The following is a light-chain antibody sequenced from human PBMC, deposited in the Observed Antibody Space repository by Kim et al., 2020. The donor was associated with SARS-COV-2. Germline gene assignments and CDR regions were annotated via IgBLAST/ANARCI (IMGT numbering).Light chain of an antibody. Sequence: SYELTQPLSVSVALGQTATIAYEGNNIGTKNVHWFQQKPGQAPVLVISRDSNRPSGIPERFSGSNSGNTATLTISRGQPGDETDSYCQVWDSSTGAFGGGTKLTVL. CDR2: RDS. V-gene: IGLV3-9*01. CDR1: NIGTKN. J-gene: IGLJ3*02. CDR3: QVWDSSTGA.